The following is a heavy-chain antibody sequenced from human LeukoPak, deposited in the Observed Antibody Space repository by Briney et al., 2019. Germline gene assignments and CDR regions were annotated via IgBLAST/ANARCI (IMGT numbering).Heavy chain of an antibody. CDR2: MNPNSGNT. Sequence: ASVKVSCKASGYTFTSYDINWVRQATGQGLEWMGWMNPNSGNTGYAQKFQGRVTMTRNTSISTAYMELSSQRSEDTAVYYCQAAGSRHSDAFDIWGQGTMVTVSS. D-gene: IGHD6-13*01. V-gene: IGHV1-8*01. CDR1: GYTFTSYD. J-gene: IGHJ3*02. CDR3: QAAGSRHSDAFDI.